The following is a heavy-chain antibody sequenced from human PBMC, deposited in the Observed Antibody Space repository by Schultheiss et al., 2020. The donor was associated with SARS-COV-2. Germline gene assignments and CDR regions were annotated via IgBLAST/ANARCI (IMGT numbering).Heavy chain of an antibody. Sequence: ASVKVSCKASGYTFTSYYMHWVRQAPGQGLEWMGIINPSGGSTSYAQKFQGRVTMTRDTSISTAYMELSRLRSDDTAVYYCARGDYVDYDYYYGMDVWGQGTTVTVSS. V-gene: IGHV1-46*01. CDR1: GYTFTSYY. J-gene: IGHJ6*02. CDR2: INPSGGST. D-gene: IGHD4-17*01. CDR3: ARGDYVDYDYYYGMDV.